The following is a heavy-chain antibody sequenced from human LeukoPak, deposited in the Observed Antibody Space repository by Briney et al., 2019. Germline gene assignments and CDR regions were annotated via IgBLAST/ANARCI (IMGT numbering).Heavy chain of an antibody. D-gene: IGHD6-19*01. CDR1: GFIFSYYG. J-gene: IGHJ4*02. Sequence: GGSLRLSRAASGFIFSYYGMHWVRQAPGKGLEWVAFIRYDGSNKYYADSVKGRFTISRDNSKNALYLQMDSLRAEDTAVYYCAKALSRSRSIAVAGYACGFDYWGQGTLVTVSS. CDR3: AKALSRSRSIAVAGYACGFDY. V-gene: IGHV3-30*02. CDR2: IRYDGSNK.